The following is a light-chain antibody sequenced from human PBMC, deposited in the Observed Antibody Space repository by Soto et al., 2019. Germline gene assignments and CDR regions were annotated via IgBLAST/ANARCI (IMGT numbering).Light chain of an antibody. J-gene: IGKJ5*01. CDR3: QQRSRRPTT. Sequence: EIVLTQSPATLSLSPGERATLSCRASQIVSSYLAWYQQKPGQAPRLLSSDVTNRATGIPARFSGSGSGTVDPTTISCLGPEGFGVDYFQQRSRRPTTFGQGTRLEMK. CDR2: DVT. V-gene: IGKV3-11*01. CDR1: QIVSSY.